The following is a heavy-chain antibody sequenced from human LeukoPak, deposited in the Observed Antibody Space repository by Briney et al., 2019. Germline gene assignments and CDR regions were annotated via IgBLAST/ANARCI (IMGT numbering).Heavy chain of an antibody. Sequence: SETLSLTCTVSGGSISSSSYYWGWIRQPPGKGLEWIGYIYYSGSTNYNPSLKSRVTISVDTSKNQFSLKLSSVTAADTAVYYCAREADYSNDNYYYYMDVWGKGTTVTVSS. V-gene: IGHV4-61*01. D-gene: IGHD4-11*01. CDR2: IYYSGST. CDR1: GGSISSSSYY. J-gene: IGHJ6*03. CDR3: AREADYSNDNYYYYMDV.